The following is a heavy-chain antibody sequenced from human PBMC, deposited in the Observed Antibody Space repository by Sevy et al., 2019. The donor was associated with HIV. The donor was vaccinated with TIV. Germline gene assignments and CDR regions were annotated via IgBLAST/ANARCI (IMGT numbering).Heavy chain of an antibody. V-gene: IGHV1-69*13. CDR3: ARDMAAAAPYYYYGMDV. J-gene: IGHJ6*02. Sequence: ASVKVSCKASGGTFSSYAISWVRQAPGQGLEWMGGIIPIFGTPNYAQKFQGRVTITADESTITAYMELSSLRSEDTAMYYCARDMAAAAPYYYYGMDVWGQGTTVTVSS. CDR2: IIPIFGTP. D-gene: IGHD6-13*01. CDR1: GGTFSSYA.